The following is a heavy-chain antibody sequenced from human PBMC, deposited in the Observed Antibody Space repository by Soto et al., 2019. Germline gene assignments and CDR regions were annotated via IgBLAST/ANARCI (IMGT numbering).Heavy chain of an antibody. J-gene: IGHJ3*02. CDR2: IDPSDSYT. CDR3: ARQSTAVTTTSAFDI. Sequence: GDSLKISCKGSGYSFTSYYINWVRQMPGKGLEWMGRIDPSDSYTNYSPSFQGHVTISADKSINTAYLQWSSLRASDTAMYYCARQSTAVTTTSAFDIWGQGTMVTVSS. CDR1: GYSFTSYY. D-gene: IGHD4-4*01. V-gene: IGHV5-10-1*01.